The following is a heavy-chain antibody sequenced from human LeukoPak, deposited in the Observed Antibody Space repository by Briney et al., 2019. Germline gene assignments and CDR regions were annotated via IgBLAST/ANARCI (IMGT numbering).Heavy chain of an antibody. CDR2: ITSSSSNI. CDR1: GFSFSTYS. CDR3: AGFSGYNSN. Sequence: QPGGSLRLSCAASGFSFSTYSMNWVRQAPGKGLEWVSYITSSSSNIYYADSVKGRFTISRDNAKNSLYLQMNGLRDEDTAVYYCAGFSGYNSNWGQGTLVTVSS. J-gene: IGHJ4*02. D-gene: IGHD6-13*01. V-gene: IGHV3-48*02.